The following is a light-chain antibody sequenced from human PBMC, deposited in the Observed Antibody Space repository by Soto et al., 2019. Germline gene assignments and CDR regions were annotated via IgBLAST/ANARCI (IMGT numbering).Light chain of an antibody. V-gene: IGKV3-20*01. CDR1: QSIYDK. Sequence: EIVMTQSPATLSVSPGERVSLSCRASQSIYDKLAWYQQKPGQAPRLLIYGASSRATGIPDRFSGSGSGTDFTLTISRLEPEDFAVYYCQQYGSSSWTFGQGTKVDIK. CDR3: QQYGSSSWT. CDR2: GAS. J-gene: IGKJ1*01.